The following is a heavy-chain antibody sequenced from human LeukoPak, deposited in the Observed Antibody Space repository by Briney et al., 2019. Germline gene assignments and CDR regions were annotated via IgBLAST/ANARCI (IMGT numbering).Heavy chain of an antibody. J-gene: IGHJ4*02. CDR1: GFTFSSYA. CDR2: ISYDGSNK. Sequence: GGSLRLSFAASGFTFSSYAMHWVRQAPGKGLEWVAVISYDGSNKYYADSVKGRFTISRDNSKNTLYLQMNSLRAEDTAVYYCARMWGSSWSYFDFWGQGTLVTVSS. V-gene: IGHV3-30-3*01. D-gene: IGHD6-13*01. CDR3: ARMWGSSWSYFDF.